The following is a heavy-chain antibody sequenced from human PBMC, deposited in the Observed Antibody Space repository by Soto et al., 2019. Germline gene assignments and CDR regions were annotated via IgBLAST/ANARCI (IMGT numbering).Heavy chain of an antibody. CDR1: GFTFSSYA. D-gene: IGHD2-15*01. J-gene: IGHJ4*02. CDR2: ISGSGGST. CDR3: AKYKGDIVVVVAATGTIPPFDY. Sequence: GGSLRLSCAASGFTFSSYAMSWVRQAPGKGLEWVSAISGSGGSTYYADSVKGRFTISRDNSKNTLYLQMNSLRAEDTAVHYCAKYKGDIVVVVAATGTIPPFDYWGQGTLVTVSS. V-gene: IGHV3-23*01.